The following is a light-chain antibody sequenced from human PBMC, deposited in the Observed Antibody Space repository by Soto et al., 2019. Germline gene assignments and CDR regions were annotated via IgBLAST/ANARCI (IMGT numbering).Light chain of an antibody. Sequence: QSALTQPASVSGSPGQSITISCTGTSSDVGGHNYVSWYRQHPGKAPKLMIYEVSNRPSGVSNRFSGSKSDNTASLTISGLQAEDEADYHCSSYTSSSPGVFGGGTKLTVL. J-gene: IGLJ3*02. CDR1: SSDVGGHNY. CDR2: EVS. CDR3: SSYTSSSPGV. V-gene: IGLV2-14*01.